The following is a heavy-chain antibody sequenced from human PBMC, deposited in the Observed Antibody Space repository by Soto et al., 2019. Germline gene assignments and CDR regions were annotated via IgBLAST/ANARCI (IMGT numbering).Heavy chain of an antibody. V-gene: IGHV3-21*01. Sequence: PXGSLRLCFSSSGFTFSTYPLNWVRKNTGKGLEWVSSINGRGNYIYYAESVKGRFTISRDNAKNSPYLQMDRLRAEDTALYYCVREDGKVGTNSAFDYWGRGALVTVPS. D-gene: IGHD1-26*01. CDR1: GFTFSTYP. J-gene: IGHJ4*02. CDR3: VREDGKVGTNSAFDY. CDR2: INGRGNYI.